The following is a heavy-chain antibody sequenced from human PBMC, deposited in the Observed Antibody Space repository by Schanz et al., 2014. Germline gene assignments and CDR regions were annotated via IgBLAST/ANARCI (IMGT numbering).Heavy chain of an antibody. CDR3: ARGGPAYYFDD. CDR2: VSSDGNND. Sequence: VQLVESGGGVVQPGRSLRLSCAASGFTFSTHAMHWVRQAPGKGLEWVALVSSDGNNDYYTDSVKGRFTISRDNSKNTGHLQMNSLRAEDTAVYYCARGGPAYYFDDWGRGTMVNVSS. J-gene: IGHJ4*03. CDR1: GFTFSTHA. V-gene: IGHV3-30*03. D-gene: IGHD2-21*01.